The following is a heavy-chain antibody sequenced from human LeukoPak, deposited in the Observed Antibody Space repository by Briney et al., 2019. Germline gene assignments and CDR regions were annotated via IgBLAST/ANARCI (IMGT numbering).Heavy chain of an antibody. CDR2: INHSGST. J-gene: IGHJ6*03. Sequence: GSLRLSCAASGFTFSSYAMYWIRQPPGKGLEWIGEINHSGSTNYNPSLKSRVTISVDTSKNQFSLKLSSVTAADTAVYYCARGRSGIAARSYYYYYMDVWGKGTTVTVSS. CDR1: GFTFSSYA. V-gene: IGHV4-34*01. CDR3: ARGRSGIAARSYYYYYMDV. D-gene: IGHD6-6*01.